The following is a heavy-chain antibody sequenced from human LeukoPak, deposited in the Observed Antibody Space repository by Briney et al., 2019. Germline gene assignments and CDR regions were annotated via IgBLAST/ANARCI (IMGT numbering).Heavy chain of an antibody. CDR1: GYTFTVYY. V-gene: IGHV1-2*02. D-gene: IGHD3-22*01. CDR2: INPNSGGT. CDR3: AREGSRYYYDSSGSQGAFDI. J-gene: IGHJ3*02. Sequence: ASVKVSCKASGYTFTVYYMHWVRQAPGQGLAWMGWINPNSGGTNYAQKLQGRVTMTRDTSISTAYMELSRLRSDDTAVYYCAREGSRYYYDSSGSQGAFDIWGQGTMVTVSS.